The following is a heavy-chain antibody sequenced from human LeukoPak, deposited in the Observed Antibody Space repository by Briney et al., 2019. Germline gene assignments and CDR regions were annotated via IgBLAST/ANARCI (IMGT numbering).Heavy chain of an antibody. Sequence: PSETLSLTCSVSGGSISGYYWSWNRQSPGKGLEWIGYIYYSGSTNYNPSLKSRVTMSVVTSKNHFSLKVSSVTAADTAVYYCARAVVVAATVKWFDPWGQGTLVTVSS. D-gene: IGHD2-15*01. V-gene: IGHV4-59*01. CDR1: GGSISGYY. J-gene: IGHJ5*02. CDR2: IYYSGST. CDR3: ARAVVVAATVKWFDP.